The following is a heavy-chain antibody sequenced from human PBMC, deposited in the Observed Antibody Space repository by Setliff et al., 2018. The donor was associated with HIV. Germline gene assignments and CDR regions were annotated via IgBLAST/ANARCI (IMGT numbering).Heavy chain of an antibody. CDR3: ARQVGNKVLFDS. V-gene: IGHV4-39*07. J-gene: IGHJ4*02. CDR1: GASISSSGYY. D-gene: IGHD7-27*01. Sequence: SETLSLTCTVSGASISSSGYYWGWIRQPPGKGLEWIGTIYYSGSTYYNPSLKSRVTISVDTSKNQFSLKLSSVTAADTAVYYCARQVGNKVLFDSWGQGTLVTVSS. CDR2: IYYSGST.